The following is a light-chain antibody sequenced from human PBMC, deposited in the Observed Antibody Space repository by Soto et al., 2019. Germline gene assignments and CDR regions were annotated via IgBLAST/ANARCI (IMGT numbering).Light chain of an antibody. J-gene: IGLJ2*01. CDR2: LNSDGSH. Sequence: QPVLTQSPSASASLGASVKLTCTLSSGHSTYAIAWHQQQPEKGPRYLMKLNSDGSHRKGDGIPDRFSGSSSGAERYLTISSLQSDDEADYYCHTWGTGFVLFGGGTQLTVL. V-gene: IGLV4-69*01. CDR3: HTWGTGFVL. CDR1: SGHSTYA.